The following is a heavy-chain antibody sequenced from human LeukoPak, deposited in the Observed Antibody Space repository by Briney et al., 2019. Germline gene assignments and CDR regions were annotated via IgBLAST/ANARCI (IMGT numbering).Heavy chain of an antibody. CDR1: GFTFSSYA. J-gene: IGHJ5*02. CDR2: ISGSGGST. CDR3: VKVNGDYGRNWFDP. D-gene: IGHD4-17*01. Sequence: GGSLRLSCAASGFTFSSYAMSWVRQAPGKGREWVSAISGSGGSTYYADSVKGRFTISRDNSKNTLYLQMNSLRAEDTAVYYCVKVNGDYGRNWFDPWGQGTLVTVSS. V-gene: IGHV3-23*01.